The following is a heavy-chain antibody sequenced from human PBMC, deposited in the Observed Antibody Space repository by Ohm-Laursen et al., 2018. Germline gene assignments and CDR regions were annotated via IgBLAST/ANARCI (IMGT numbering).Heavy chain of an antibody. Sequence: SLRLSCAASGFAFDEYAIHWVRQAPGKGLEWVSGISWNSDTIGYADSVKGRFTISRDNAKNSVYLQMNSLRAEDTALYYCAKDDCSGGSCYYGMDVWGQGTTVTVSS. CDR2: ISWNSDTI. CDR1: GFAFDEYA. V-gene: IGHV3-9*01. CDR3: AKDDCSGGSCYYGMDV. D-gene: IGHD2-15*01. J-gene: IGHJ6*02.